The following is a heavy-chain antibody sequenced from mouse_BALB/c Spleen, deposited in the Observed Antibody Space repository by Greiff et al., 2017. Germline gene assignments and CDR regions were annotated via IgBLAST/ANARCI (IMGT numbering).Heavy chain of an antibody. CDR1: GYAFSSSW. CDR2: IYPGDGDT. CDR3: ARSLGLPHFDY. D-gene: IGHD5-5*01. Sequence: QVQLQQSGPELVKPGASVKISCKASGYAFSSSWMNWVKQRPGQGLEWIGRIYPGDGDTNYNGKFKGKATLTADKSSSTAYMQLSSLTSVDSAVYFCARSLGLPHFDYWGQGTTLTVSS. J-gene: IGHJ2*01. V-gene: IGHV1-82*01.